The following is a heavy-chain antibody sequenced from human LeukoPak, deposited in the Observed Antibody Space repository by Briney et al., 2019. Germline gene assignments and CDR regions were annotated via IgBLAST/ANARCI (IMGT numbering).Heavy chain of an antibody. CDR3: AKAYGTNGYYQLPIDF. CDR2: ITAGGGTT. J-gene: IGHJ4*02. D-gene: IGHD3-22*01. CDR1: GFTFSDYA. V-gene: IGHV3-23*01. Sequence: GGSLRLSCAASGFTFSDYAMSWVRQAPGKGLECVSAITAGGGTTYYADSVKGRFTISRDNSRNTLYLQLNNLRADDTALYYCAKAYGTNGYYQLPIDFWGRGTLVTVSS.